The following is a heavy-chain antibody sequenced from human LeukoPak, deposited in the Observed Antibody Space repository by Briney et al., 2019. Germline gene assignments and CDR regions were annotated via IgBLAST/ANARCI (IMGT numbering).Heavy chain of an antibody. CDR3: ASGIAAAGHDAFDI. CDR1: GGSFSGYY. D-gene: IGHD6-13*01. Sequence: SETLSLTCAVYGGSFSGYYWSWIRQPPGKGPEWIGEINHSGSTNYNPSLKSRVTISVDTSKNQFSLKLSSVTAADTAVYYCASGIAAAGHDAFDIWGQGTMVTVSS. J-gene: IGHJ3*02. CDR2: INHSGST. V-gene: IGHV4-34*01.